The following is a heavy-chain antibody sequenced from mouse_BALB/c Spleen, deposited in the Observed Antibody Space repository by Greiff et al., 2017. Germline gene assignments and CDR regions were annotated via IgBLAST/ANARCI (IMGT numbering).Heavy chain of an antibody. D-gene: IGHD2-3*01. CDR3: ARADGYYYFDY. CDR1: GFTFSSYG. Sequence: EVQGVESGGGLVQPGGSLKLSCAASGFTFSSYGMSWVRQTPDKRLELVATINSNGGSTYYPDSVKGRFTISRDNAKNTLYLQMSSLKSEDTAMYYCARADGYYYFDYWGQGTTLTVSS. J-gene: IGHJ2*01. CDR2: INSNGGST. V-gene: IGHV5-6-3*01.